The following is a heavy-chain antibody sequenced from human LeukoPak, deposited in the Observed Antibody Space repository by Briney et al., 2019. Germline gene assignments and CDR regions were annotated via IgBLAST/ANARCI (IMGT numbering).Heavy chain of an antibody. CDR2: IIPIFGTA. V-gene: IGHV1-69*13. CDR1: GGTFSSYA. CDR3: ARDVCSGGSCYSYFDY. D-gene: IGHD2-15*01. J-gene: IGHJ4*02. Sequence: GASVKVSCKASGGTFSSYAISWVRQAPGQGLEWMGGIIPIFGTANYAQKFQGRVTITADESTSTAYMELSSLRSEDTAVCYCARDVCSGGSCYSYFDYWGQGTLVTVSS.